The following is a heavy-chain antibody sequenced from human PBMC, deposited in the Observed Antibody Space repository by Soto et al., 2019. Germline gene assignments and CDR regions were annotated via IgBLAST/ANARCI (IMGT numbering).Heavy chain of an antibody. Sequence: QVQLQQWGAGLLKPSETLSLNCGVNGGSLSGYYWSWIRQPPGKGLEWIGEIKDGGYTNYSPSLKRRATISSDRSNNQFSLRLSSVTAADTGVYYCARGQEGVVATHWDQGALVTVSS. CDR3: ARGQEGVVATH. CDR2: IKDGGYT. CDR1: GGSLSGYY. V-gene: IGHV4-34*01. J-gene: IGHJ4*02. D-gene: IGHD5-12*01.